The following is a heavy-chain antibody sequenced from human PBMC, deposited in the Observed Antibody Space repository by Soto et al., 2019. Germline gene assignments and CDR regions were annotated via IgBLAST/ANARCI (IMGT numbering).Heavy chain of an antibody. CDR2: LWYDATNR. D-gene: IGHD3-16*01. Sequence: QVQLEQSGGGAVQPGGSLRLSCAASGFIFSSYGMHWVRQAPGKGLEWVAVLWYDATNRHYADSVRGRFTISRDNPKNSLYLQMNSLRGEDTAIYYCAREGPWGDGMDVWGQGTTVTVSS. J-gene: IGHJ6*02. CDR1: GFIFSSYG. V-gene: IGHV3-33*01. CDR3: AREGPWGDGMDV.